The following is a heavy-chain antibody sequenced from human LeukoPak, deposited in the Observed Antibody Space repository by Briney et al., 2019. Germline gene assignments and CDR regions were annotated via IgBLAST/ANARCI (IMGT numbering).Heavy chain of an antibody. CDR2: INHSGST. Sequence: PSETLSLTCAVYGGSVSGYYWSWIRQPPGKGLEWIGEINHSGSTNYNPSLKSRVTISVDTSKNQFSLKLSSVTAAGTAVYYCARVGGYCSSTSCYNPYYYYYYMDVWGKGTTVTVSS. V-gene: IGHV4-34*01. J-gene: IGHJ6*03. CDR1: GGSVSGYY. CDR3: ARVGGYCSSTSCYNPYYYYYYMDV. D-gene: IGHD2-2*02.